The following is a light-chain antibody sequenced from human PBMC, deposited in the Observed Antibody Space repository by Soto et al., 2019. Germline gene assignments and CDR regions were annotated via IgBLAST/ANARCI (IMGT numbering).Light chain of an antibody. CDR2: EDN. CDR1: SGSIASNY. Sequence: NFMLTQPHSVSESPGKTVTISCTRSSGSIASNYVQWYQQRPGSAPTTVIYEDNQRPSGVPDRFSGSIGSASNCASLTIPGLRTEDEADYYCQSYDSGTQGVFGGGTQVTGL. V-gene: IGLV6-57*04. CDR3: QSYDSGTQGV. J-gene: IGLJ2*01.